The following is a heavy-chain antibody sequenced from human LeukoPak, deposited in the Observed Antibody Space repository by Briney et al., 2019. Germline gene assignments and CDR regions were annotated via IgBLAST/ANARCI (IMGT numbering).Heavy chain of an antibody. CDR3: ARYTRGLGYMDV. Sequence: PGGSLRLSCAASGFTFSSYAMSWVRQAPGKGLEWVSGIGWNGGRTGYADSMKGRFIISRDNAKTSLYLQMNSLRAEDTALYYCARYTRGLGYMDVWGKGTTVTVSS. V-gene: IGHV3-20*04. CDR2: IGWNGGRT. D-gene: IGHD3-10*01. CDR1: GFTFSSYA. J-gene: IGHJ6*03.